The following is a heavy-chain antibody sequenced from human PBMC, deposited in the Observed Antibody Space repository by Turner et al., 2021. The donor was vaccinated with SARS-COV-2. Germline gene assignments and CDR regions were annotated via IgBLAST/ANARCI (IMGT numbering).Heavy chain of an antibody. CDR2: VIPIFGTT. CDR3: ARVLGFDYYESRGNRGFDP. Sequence: QVQLVQSGAEVKKPGSSVKVACEASRGTFTSYAMTWVRQAPGQGLGWMVGVIPIFGTTSYAQKFQGRVTVTADESTSTGYMDLRSLRSEDTAVYYCARVLGFDYYESRGNRGFDPWGQGTLVTVSS. D-gene: IGHD3-22*01. V-gene: IGHV1-69*01. J-gene: IGHJ5*02. CDR1: RGTFTSYA.